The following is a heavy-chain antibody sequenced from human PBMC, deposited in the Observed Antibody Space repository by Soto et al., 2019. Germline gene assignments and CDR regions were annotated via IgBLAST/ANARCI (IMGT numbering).Heavy chain of an antibody. CDR2: IKQDGSEK. Sequence: GGSLRLSCAASGFTFSSYVMHWVRQAPGKGLEWVANIKQDGSEKYYVDSVKGRFTISRDNAKNSLYLQMNSLRAEDTAVYYCAKDVRPDGYWDLDYWGQGTPVTVSS. J-gene: IGHJ4*02. V-gene: IGHV3-7*03. CDR3: AKDVRPDGYWDLDY. CDR1: GFTFSSYV. D-gene: IGHD5-12*01.